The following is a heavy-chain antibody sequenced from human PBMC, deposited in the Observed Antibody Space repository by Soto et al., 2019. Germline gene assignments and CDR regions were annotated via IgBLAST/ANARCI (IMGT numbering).Heavy chain of an antibody. D-gene: IGHD3-16*01. CDR1: GYSFTSNW. CDR2: INPADSDI. CDR3: ARHQRDDASRKIDC. J-gene: IGHJ4*02. Sequence: EEPLKISYQGSGYSFTSNWIGWVRQMPGKGLEWMGIINPADSDIKYSPSFQGQVTISADKSIGTAYLQWSSLKASDTAMYYCARHQRDDASRKIDCWGQGTLVTVSS. V-gene: IGHV5-51*01.